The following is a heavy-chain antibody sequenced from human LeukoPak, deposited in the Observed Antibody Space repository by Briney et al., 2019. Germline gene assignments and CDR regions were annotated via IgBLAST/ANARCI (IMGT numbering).Heavy chain of an antibody. CDR2: ISGSGGST. Sequence: GGSLRLSCAASGFTFSSYGMHWVRQAPGKGLEWVSAISGSGGSTYYADSVKGRFTISRDNSKNTLYLQMNSLRAEDTAVYYCAKLTIFGWFDPWGQGTLVTVSS. J-gene: IGHJ5*02. CDR3: AKLTIFGWFDP. CDR1: GFTFSSYG. V-gene: IGHV3-23*01. D-gene: IGHD3-3*01.